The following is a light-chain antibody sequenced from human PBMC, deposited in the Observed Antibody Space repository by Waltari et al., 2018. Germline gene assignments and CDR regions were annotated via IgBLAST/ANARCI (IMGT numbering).Light chain of an antibody. CDR1: SSDAGGYNY. V-gene: IGLV2-14*01. CDR2: EVG. Sequence: QSALTQPASVSGSPGQSITISCTGSSSDAGGYNYVPWYQQHPDRPPKLLIYEVGSRPSGVSDRFSGSKSGNTASLTISGLQAEDEADYYCSSYTSSITYVFGVGTKVTVL. J-gene: IGLJ1*01. CDR3: SSYTSSITYV.